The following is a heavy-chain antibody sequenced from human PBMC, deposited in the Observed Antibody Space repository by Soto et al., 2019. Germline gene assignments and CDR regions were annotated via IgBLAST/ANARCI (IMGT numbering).Heavy chain of an antibody. CDR1: GLTFSVHW. D-gene: IGHD3-22*01. CDR2: IKEDGSEK. CDR3: AKIGVPYFYDRSGFTY. V-gene: IGHV3-7*01. Sequence: GGSLRLSCAASGLTFSVHWMSWVRQAPGKGLEWVARIKEDGSEKQYVDSVKGRFTISRDNAESSLYLQMNYVRDDDTAVYYCAKIGVPYFYDRSGFTYWGQGTLVTVSS. J-gene: IGHJ4*02.